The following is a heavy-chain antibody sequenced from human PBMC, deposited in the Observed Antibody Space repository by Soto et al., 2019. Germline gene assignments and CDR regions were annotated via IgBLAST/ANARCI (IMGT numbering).Heavy chain of an antibody. J-gene: IGHJ4*02. D-gene: IGHD6-19*01. CDR1: GFTFSSYA. CDR3: AKDSVIAVVGTCDY. Sequence: GGSLRLSCAASGFTFSSYAMSWVRQAPGKGLEWVSAISGSGGSTYYADSVKGRFTISRDNSKNTLYLQMNSLRAEDTAVYYCAKDSVIAVVGTCDYWGQGTLVTVSS. V-gene: IGHV3-23*01. CDR2: ISGSGGST.